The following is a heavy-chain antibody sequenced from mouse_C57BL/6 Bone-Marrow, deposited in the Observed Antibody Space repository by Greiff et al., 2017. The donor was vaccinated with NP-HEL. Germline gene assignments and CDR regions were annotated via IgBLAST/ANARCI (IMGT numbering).Heavy chain of an antibody. CDR3: ASGNYYGSSYGWYFDV. D-gene: IGHD1-1*01. Sequence: QVQLKQPGAELVKPGASVKMSCKASGYTFTSYWITWVKQRPGQGLEWIGDIYPGSGSTNYNEKFKSKATLTVDTSSSTAYMQLSSLTSEDSAVYYCASGNYYGSSYGWYFDVWGTGTTVTVSS. CDR1: GYTFTSYW. V-gene: IGHV1-55*01. CDR2: IYPGSGST. J-gene: IGHJ1*03.